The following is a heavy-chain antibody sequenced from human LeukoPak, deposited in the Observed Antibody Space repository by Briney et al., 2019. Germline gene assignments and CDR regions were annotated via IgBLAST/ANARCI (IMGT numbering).Heavy chain of an antibody. CDR3: ASPTSGQSFDI. CDR1: GFTVSSNY. J-gene: IGHJ3*02. D-gene: IGHD6-19*01. V-gene: IGHV3-53*01. CDR2: IYTGGNT. Sequence: HPGGSLRFSCAASGFTVSSNYMNWVGQAPGKGLEWVSVIYTGGNTYYADSVKGRFTISRDNSKNTLYLQMHSLRAEDTAVYYCASPTSGQSFDIWGQGTMVTVSS.